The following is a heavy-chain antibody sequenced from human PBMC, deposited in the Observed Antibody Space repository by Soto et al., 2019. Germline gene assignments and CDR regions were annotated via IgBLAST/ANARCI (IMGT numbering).Heavy chain of an antibody. CDR3: ARSGRFLGRARADWFDP. D-gene: IGHD3-3*01. J-gene: IGHJ5*02. V-gene: IGHV3-33*01. CDR1: GFTFSSYG. Sequence: QVQLVESGGGVVQPGRSLRLSCAASGFTFSSYGMHWVRQAPGKGLEWVAVIWYDGSNKYYADSVKGRFTISRDNSKNTLYLQMNSLRAEDTAVYYCARSGRFLGRARADWFDPWGQGTLVTVSS. CDR2: IWYDGSNK.